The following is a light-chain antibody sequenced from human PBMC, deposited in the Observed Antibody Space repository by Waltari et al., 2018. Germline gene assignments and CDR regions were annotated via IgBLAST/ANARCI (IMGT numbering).Light chain of an antibody. V-gene: IGKV3-20*01. CDR3: QKYGSLPAT. Sequence: EIMLTQSPGTLSLSPAERATLSCRASQSISRFLAWYQQKPGKAPRLLIYDASTRATGIPDRFSGSGSGTDFSLTINRLEPEDIAVYYCQKYGSLPATFGQGTKVETK. J-gene: IGKJ1*01. CDR1: QSISRF. CDR2: DAS.